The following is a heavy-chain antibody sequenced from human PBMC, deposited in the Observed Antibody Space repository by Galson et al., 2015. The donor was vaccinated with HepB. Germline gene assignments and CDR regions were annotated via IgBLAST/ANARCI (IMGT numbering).Heavy chain of an antibody. Sequence: SVKVSCKASGYTFTGYYMHWVRQAPGQGLEWMGWTNPNSGGTNYAQKFQGRVTMTRDTPISTAYMELSRLRSDDTAVYYCARDLEGRAAAGLGTFDYWGQGTLVTVSS. V-gene: IGHV1-2*02. CDR3: ARDLEGRAAAGLGTFDY. J-gene: IGHJ4*02. CDR2: TNPNSGGT. CDR1: GYTFTGYY. D-gene: IGHD6-13*01.